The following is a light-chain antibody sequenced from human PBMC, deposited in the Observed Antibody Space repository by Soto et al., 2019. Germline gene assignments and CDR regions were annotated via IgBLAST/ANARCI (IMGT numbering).Light chain of an antibody. CDR1: SSDIGAYNY. CDR3: TSYTGSSTGV. J-gene: IGLJ1*01. CDR2: DVN. V-gene: IGLV2-14*03. Sequence: QSALTQPASVSGSPGQSITISCTGTSSDIGAYNYVSWYRQHPGKAPQLLIYDVNNRPPGVSHRFSGSKSGNTASLTISGLQSEDEADYFCTSYTGSSTGVFGTGTKVTVL.